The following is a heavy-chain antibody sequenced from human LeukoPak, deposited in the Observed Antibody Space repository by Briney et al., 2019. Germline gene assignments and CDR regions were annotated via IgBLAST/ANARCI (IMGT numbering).Heavy chain of an antibody. D-gene: IGHD6-19*01. J-gene: IGHJ5*02. CDR1: GGSISSDS. CDR3: AREKYNNGWYADR. Sequence: PSETLSLNCSVSGGSISSDSWSWIRQPAGKGLEWIGRLYSTGSADYNPPLKSRVSMSLDTSKNQFYLKLSSVTAADTAVYYCAREKYNNGWYADRWGQGALVTVSS. CDR2: LYSTGSA. V-gene: IGHV4-4*07.